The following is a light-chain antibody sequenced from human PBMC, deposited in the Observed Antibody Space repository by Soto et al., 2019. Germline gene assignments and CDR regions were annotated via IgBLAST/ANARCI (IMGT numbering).Light chain of an antibody. CDR2: WAS. V-gene: IGKV4-1*01. CDR1: QSVLYSSNNKNY. CDR3: HQFYATPHT. J-gene: IGKJ2*01. Sequence: DIVMTQSPDSLAVSLGERATINCKSSQSVLYSSNNKNYLAWYQQKVGQPPKLLFNWASTRESGVPDRFGGSGSGTDFTLTINSLQAEDVAVYYCHQFYATPHTFGQGTKLEIK.